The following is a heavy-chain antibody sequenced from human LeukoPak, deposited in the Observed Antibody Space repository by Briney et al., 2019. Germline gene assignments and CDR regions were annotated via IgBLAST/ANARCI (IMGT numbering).Heavy chain of an antibody. CDR3: ASDYGSGSYRFDF. D-gene: IGHD3-10*01. Sequence: PSETLSLTCTVSGGSLSSYSWSWIRQPPGKGLEWIGYIYYSGRTVYNPSLKSRVTISLDTSKNQFSLKLSSVTAADTAAYYCASDYGSGSYRFDFWDQGTLVSVSS. CDR2: IYYSGRT. J-gene: IGHJ4*02. CDR1: GGSLSSYS. V-gene: IGHV4-59*01.